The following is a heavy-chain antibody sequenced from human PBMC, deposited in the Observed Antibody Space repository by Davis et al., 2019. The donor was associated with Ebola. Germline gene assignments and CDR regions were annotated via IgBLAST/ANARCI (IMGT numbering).Heavy chain of an antibody. V-gene: IGHV3-30-3*01. Sequence: GESLKISCAASGFTFSSYAMHWVRQAPGKGLEWVAVISYDGSNKYYADSVKGRFTISRDNSKNTLYLQMNSLRAEDTAVYYCARDLDNSSGCLDYWGQGTLVTVSS. CDR2: ISYDGSNK. CDR3: ARDLDNSSGCLDY. D-gene: IGHD6-19*01. CDR1: GFTFSSYA. J-gene: IGHJ4*02.